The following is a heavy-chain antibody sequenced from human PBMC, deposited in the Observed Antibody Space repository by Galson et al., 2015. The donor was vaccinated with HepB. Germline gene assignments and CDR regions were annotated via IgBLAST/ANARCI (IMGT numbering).Heavy chain of an antibody. Sequence: SVKVSCKASGDTFSSYAISWVRQAPGQGLEWMGGIIPTIGTASYAQKFQGRVMITADKSMSTAYMELSNLRFEDTAVYYCATVEYSGSQRVFGNWGQGTQVTVSS. CDR1: GDTFSSYA. V-gene: IGHV1-69*06. J-gene: IGHJ4*02. D-gene: IGHD1-26*01. CDR3: ATVEYSGSQRVFGN. CDR2: IIPTIGTA.